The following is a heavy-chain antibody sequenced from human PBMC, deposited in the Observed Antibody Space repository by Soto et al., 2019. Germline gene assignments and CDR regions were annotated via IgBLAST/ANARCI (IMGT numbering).Heavy chain of an antibody. CDR2: FIPIFGTA. V-gene: IGHV1-69*01. CDR3: ASAGPPVSNRIDYCGGDCYFKYYYCMDV. Sequence: QVQLVQSGAEVKKHGSSVKVSCKASGGTFSSYAISWVRQAPGQGLEWMGGFIPIFGTANYAQKFQGRVTITADESTSTDYMELSSLRSEDTAVYYCASAGPPVSNRIDYCGGDCYFKYYYCMDVWGQGTTVTVSS. CDR1: GGTFSSYA. J-gene: IGHJ6*02. D-gene: IGHD2-21*02.